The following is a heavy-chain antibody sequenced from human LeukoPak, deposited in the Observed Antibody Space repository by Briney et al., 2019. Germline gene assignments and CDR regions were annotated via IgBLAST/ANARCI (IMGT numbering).Heavy chain of an antibody. J-gene: IGHJ4*02. V-gene: IGHV4-59*11. CDR3: ASRPAGSTWYGVFDF. Sequence: SETLSLTCTVSGGSINGHYWSWIRQPPGKGLEWIGYIFNGGSTNYNPSLKSRVSMSLDTSRDQFSLRLSSVTAADTAIYYCASRPAGSTWYGVFDFWSQGTLVTVSP. CDR1: GGSINGHY. CDR2: IFNGGST. D-gene: IGHD6-13*01.